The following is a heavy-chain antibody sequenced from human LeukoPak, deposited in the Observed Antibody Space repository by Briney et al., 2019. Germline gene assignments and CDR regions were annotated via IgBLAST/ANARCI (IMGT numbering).Heavy chain of an antibody. D-gene: IGHD3-10*01. J-gene: IGHJ6*04. CDR2: IYYSGSS. CDR1: GGSISSGGYY. Sequence: KPSQTLSLTCTVSGGSISSGGYYWSWIRQHPGKGLGWLGIIYYSGSSYYNPSLKSRVTISVDTSKNQTSLRLSSVTTADTAVYYCARGVGSMVRGVIPSYGMDVWGKRTTVTASP. V-gene: IGHV4-31*03. CDR3: ARGVGSMVRGVIPSYGMDV.